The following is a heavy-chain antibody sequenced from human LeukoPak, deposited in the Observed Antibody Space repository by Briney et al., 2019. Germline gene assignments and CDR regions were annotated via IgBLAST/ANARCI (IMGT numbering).Heavy chain of an antibody. CDR3: ARFVDGYSNQDPNYYYYYYMDV. CDR2: MNPNSGNT. CDR1: GYTFTSYD. Sequence: ASVKVSCKASGYTFTSYDINWVRQATGQGLEWMGWMNPNSGNTGYAQKFQGRVTITRNTSISTAYMELSSLRSDDTAVYYCARFVDGYSNQDPNYYYYYYMDVWGKGTTVTISS. V-gene: IGHV1-8*03. J-gene: IGHJ6*03. D-gene: IGHD5-24*01.